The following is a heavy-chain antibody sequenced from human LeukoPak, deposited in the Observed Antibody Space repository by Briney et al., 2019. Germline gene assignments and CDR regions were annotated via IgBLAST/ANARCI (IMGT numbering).Heavy chain of an antibody. CDR2: INSGYYI. V-gene: IGHV3-21*01. Sequence: PGGSLRLSCAASGFTFSSYNMNWVRQAPGKGLEWVSSINSGYYIYYADSMKGRFTISRDNAKNSLYLQMNSLRAEDTAVYYCVRSYGGNSYYFDYWGQGTLVTVSS. D-gene: IGHD4-23*01. J-gene: IGHJ4*02. CDR3: VRSYGGNSYYFDY. CDR1: GFTFSSYN.